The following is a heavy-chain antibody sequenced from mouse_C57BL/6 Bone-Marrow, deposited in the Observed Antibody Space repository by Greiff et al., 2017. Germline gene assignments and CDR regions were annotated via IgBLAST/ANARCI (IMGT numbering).Heavy chain of an antibody. J-gene: IGHJ1*03. D-gene: IGHD2-4*01. V-gene: IGHV1-74*01. CDR3: ATNRGIYYDYDGDWYFDV. CDR2: IHPSGSDT. Sequence: VQLQQPGAELVKPGASVKVSCKASGYTFTSYWMHWVKQRPGQGLEWIGRIHPSGSDTNYNQKFKGKATLTVDKSSSTAYMQLSSLTSEDSAVXYCATNRGIYYDYDGDWYFDVWGTGTTVTVSS. CDR1: GYTFTSYW.